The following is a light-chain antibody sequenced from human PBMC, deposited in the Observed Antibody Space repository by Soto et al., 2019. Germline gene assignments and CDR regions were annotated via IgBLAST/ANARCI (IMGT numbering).Light chain of an antibody. CDR2: NNN. J-gene: IGLJ3*02. CDR1: NSNIGTNA. V-gene: IGLV1-44*01. CDR3: ATWDDTLRSCV. Sequence: QSVLTQPPSASGTPGQRVTISCSGSNSNIGTNAVNWYQQIPGTAPKLLIYNNNQRPSGVPDRFSGSKSGTSASLTISGLHSDDEADYPCATWDDTLRSCVFGGGTKVTVL.